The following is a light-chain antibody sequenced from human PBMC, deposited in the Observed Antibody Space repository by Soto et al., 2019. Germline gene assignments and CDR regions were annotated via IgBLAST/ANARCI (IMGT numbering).Light chain of an antibody. V-gene: IGLV2-14*01. CDR3: SSYTTSSTLLYV. J-gene: IGLJ1*01. CDR2: EVS. Sequence: HSALTQPASVSGSPGQSITNSCTGTSSDVGGYNSVSWYQQHPGKAPKLMIYEVSNRPSGVSNRFSGSKSGNTASLTISGLQAEDEADYYCSSYTTSSTLLYVFGTATKVTVL. CDR1: SSDVGGYNS.